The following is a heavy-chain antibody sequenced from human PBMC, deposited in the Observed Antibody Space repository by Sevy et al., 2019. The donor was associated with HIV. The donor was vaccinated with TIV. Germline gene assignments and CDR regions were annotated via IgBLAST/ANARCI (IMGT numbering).Heavy chain of an antibody. Sequence: GGSLRLSCAASGFTFSSYWMSWVRQAPGKGLEWVAYINQDGSQKSYVDSVKGRFTISRDNAKNSLYLQMNSLRAEDTAVYYCARAGPLGDLDRFEHWGQGTLVTVSS. CDR1: GFTFSSYW. CDR3: ARAGPLGDLDRFEH. J-gene: IGHJ4*02. D-gene: IGHD4-17*01. V-gene: IGHV3-7*05. CDR2: INQDGSQK.